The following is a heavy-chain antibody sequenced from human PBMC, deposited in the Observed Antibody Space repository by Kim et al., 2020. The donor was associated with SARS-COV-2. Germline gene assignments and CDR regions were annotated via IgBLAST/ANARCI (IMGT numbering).Heavy chain of an antibody. Sequence: GGSLRLSCAASGFTFSNYAMHWVRQAPGRGLEWVAFLSYDGNNKYYADSVKGRFTISRDNSKSTLYLQMNSLRAVDTAVYYCARLFAVSAPGEDYWGQGTLVIVSS. J-gene: IGHJ4*02. D-gene: IGHD6-13*01. CDR3: ARLFAVSAPGEDY. V-gene: IGHV3-30*04. CDR2: LSYDGNNK. CDR1: GFTFSNYA.